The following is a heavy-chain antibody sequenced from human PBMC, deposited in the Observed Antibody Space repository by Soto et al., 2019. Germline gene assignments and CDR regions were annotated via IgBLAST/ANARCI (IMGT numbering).Heavy chain of an antibody. D-gene: IGHD3-10*01. V-gene: IGHV3-23*01. CDR2: IDGSGGIT. CDR3: VKNSGWFNT. J-gene: IGHJ5*02. CDR1: GFTFGTTD. Sequence: QLLQSGGGLVQPGGSLTLSCAASGFTFGTTDMGWVRQAPGEGLEWVSTIDGSGGITYYADSVKGRFTISRDNSRNTVYLQMNSLRGDDTALYYCVKNSGWFNTWGQGALVTVSS.